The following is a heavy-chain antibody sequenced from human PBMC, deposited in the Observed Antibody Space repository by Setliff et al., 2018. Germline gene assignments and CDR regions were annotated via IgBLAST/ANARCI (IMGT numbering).Heavy chain of an antibody. Sequence: SETLSLTCTVSGGSISSGTYYWSWIRPPAGKGLEWIGSIYYSGSTYYKPSLKSRVTISVDTSKNQFSLKLSSVTAADTAVYYCARVAAYSSSWYNYYYGMDVWGKGTTVTVSS. V-gene: IGHV4-39*07. J-gene: IGHJ6*04. D-gene: IGHD6-13*01. CDR3: ARVAAYSSSWYNYYYGMDV. CDR2: IYYSGST. CDR1: GGSISSGTYY.